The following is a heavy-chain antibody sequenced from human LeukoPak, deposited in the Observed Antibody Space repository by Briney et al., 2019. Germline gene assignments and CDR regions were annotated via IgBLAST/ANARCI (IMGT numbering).Heavy chain of an antibody. J-gene: IGHJ4*02. Sequence: PSETLSLTCTVSGGSVTYTNYYWGWSRQPPGKGLQWIGVIYYNGKTYYNPSLKSRVPISVDTSKNQFSLKIRSVTAADTAVYYCARHDSTFDYWGQGTLVTVSS. D-gene: IGHD2-15*01. CDR3: ARHDSTFDY. V-gene: IGHV4-39*01. CDR1: GGSVTYTNYY. CDR2: IYYNGKT.